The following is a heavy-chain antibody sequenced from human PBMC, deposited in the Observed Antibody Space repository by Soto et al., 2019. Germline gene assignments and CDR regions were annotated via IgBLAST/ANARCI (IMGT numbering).Heavy chain of an antibody. J-gene: IGHJ6*02. V-gene: IGHV4-34*01. Sequence: SETLSLTCAVYGGSFSGYYWSWIRQPPGKGLEWIGEINHSGSTSYNPSLKSRVTISVDTSKNQFSLKLSSVTAADTAVYYCARRTYYYYGMDVWGQGTTVTVSS. CDR2: INHSGST. D-gene: IGHD1-7*01. CDR3: ARRTYYYYGMDV. CDR1: GGSFSGYY.